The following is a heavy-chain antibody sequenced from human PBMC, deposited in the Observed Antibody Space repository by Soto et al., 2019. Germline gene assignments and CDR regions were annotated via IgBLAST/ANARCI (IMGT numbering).Heavy chain of an antibody. CDR1: GGSISSVSYY. V-gene: IGHV4-39*01. J-gene: IGHJ5*01. D-gene: IGHD2-2*01. CDR3: SRLHCNSPNCVLLDS. Sequence: SETLSLTCTVSGGSISSVSYYWGWIRQPPGKGLEWIGSIYYSGSAYYSPSLKSRVTMSVDTSKNQLSLKLSSVTAADTAVYYCSRLHCNSPNCVLLDSCGQGTLVIVSS. CDR2: IYYSGSA.